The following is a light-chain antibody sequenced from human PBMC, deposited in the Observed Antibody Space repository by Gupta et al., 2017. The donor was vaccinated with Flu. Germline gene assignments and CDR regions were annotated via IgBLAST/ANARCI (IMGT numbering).Light chain of an antibody. CDR3: LRHCNSPWA. CDR2: GAS. J-gene: IGKJ2*01. Sequence: IVLTQSPGTLSLSPGESATLSCRASQSVANNYLAWYRQTPGQAPSLLINGASTRASGVPDRFSGSGSGTEFTLTISRLEPEDFAVYSCLRHCNSPWAFGEGTKVEIK. V-gene: IGKV3-20*01. CDR1: QSVANNY.